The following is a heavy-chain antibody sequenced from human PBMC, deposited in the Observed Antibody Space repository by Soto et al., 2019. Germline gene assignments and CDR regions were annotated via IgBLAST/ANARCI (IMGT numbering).Heavy chain of an antibody. Sequence: PGGSLRLSCAASGFTFSSYWMHWVRQAPGKGLVWVSRINSDGSSTSYADSVKGRFTISRDNAKNTLYLQMNSLRAEDTAVYYCARDLTPVYYYGSSVAFDIWGQGTMVTVSS. CDR3: ARDLTPVYYYGSSVAFDI. CDR2: INSDGSST. V-gene: IGHV3-74*01. D-gene: IGHD3-22*01. CDR1: GFTFSSYW. J-gene: IGHJ3*02.